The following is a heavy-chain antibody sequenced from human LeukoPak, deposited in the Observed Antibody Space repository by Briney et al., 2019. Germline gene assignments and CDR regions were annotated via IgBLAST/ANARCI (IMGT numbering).Heavy chain of an antibody. Sequence: GGSLRLSCAASGFTFSSYAMHWVRQAPGKGLEWVAVISYDGSNKYYADSVKGRFTISRDNSKNTLYLQMNSLRAEDTAVYYCAKGISGSGYYFDYWGQGTLVTVSS. J-gene: IGHJ4*02. D-gene: IGHD3-22*01. CDR2: ISYDGSNK. V-gene: IGHV3-30*04. CDR3: AKGISGSGYYFDY. CDR1: GFTFSSYA.